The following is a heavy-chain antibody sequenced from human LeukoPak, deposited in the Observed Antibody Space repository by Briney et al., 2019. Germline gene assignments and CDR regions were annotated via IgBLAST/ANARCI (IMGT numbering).Heavy chain of an antibody. V-gene: IGHV3-48*01. Sequence: GGSLRLSCAASGFTFSSYSMNWVRQAPGKGLEWVSYISSSSSTIYYADSVKGRFTISRDNAKNSLYLQMNSLRAEDTAVYYCARTDAIAAPGAFDIWGQGTMVTVSS. CDR2: ISSSSSTI. CDR3: ARTDAIAAPGAFDI. D-gene: IGHD6-13*01. J-gene: IGHJ3*02. CDR1: GFTFSSYS.